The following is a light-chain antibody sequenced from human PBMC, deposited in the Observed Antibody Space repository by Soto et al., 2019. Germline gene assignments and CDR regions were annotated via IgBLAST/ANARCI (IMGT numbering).Light chain of an antibody. J-gene: IGLJ1*01. V-gene: IGLV1-40*01. Sequence: QLVLTQPPSVSGAPGQRVTISCTGYNSNIGAIYDVHWCHHHRPSGVPDRFSASQSGTSASLAITGLQGEDEADYFCQSYDSSLCRVFVSGTKVTVL. CDR1: NSNIGAIYD. CDR3: QSYDSSLCRV.